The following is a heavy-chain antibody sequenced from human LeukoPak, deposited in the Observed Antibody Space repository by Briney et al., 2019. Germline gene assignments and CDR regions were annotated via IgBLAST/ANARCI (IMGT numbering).Heavy chain of an antibody. CDR2: IIPIFGTA. CDR3: ARDSTIFGVVIGYYYYGMDV. D-gene: IGHD3-3*01. J-gene: IGHJ6*02. Sequence: SVKVSCKASGGTFSSYAISWVRQAPGQGLEWMGGIIPIFGTANYAQKLQGRVTITADESTSTAYMELSSLRSEDTAVYYCARDSTIFGVVIGYYYYGMDVWGQGTTVTVSS. V-gene: IGHV1-69*13. CDR1: GGTFSSYA.